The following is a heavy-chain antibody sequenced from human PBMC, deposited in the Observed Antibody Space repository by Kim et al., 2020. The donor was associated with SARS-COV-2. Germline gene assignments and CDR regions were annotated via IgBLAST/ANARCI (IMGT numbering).Heavy chain of an antibody. J-gene: IGHJ5*02. CDR2: IYWDDDK. D-gene: IGHD2-2*02. CDR3: AHNGNCSSTSCYTMNWFDP. Sequence: SGPTLVNPTQTLTLTCTFSGFSLSTSGVGVGWIRQPPGKALEWLALIYWDDDKRYSPSLKSRLTITKDTSKNQVVLTMTNMDPVDTATYYCAHNGNCSSTSCYTMNWFDPWGQGTLVTVSS. CDR1: GFSLSTSGVG. V-gene: IGHV2-5*02.